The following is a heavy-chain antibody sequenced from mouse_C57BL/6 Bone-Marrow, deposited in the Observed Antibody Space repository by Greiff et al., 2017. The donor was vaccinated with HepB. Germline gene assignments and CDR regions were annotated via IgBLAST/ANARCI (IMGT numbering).Heavy chain of an antibody. V-gene: IGHV1-69*01. J-gene: IGHJ4*01. Sequence: QVQLQQPGAELVMPGASVKLSCKASGYNFTSYWMHWVQQRPGQGLEWIGEIDPSASYTNYNQKFKGKSTLTVDKSSSTAYMQRSSLPSDDSAVYYCARDYGSSSYYYAMDYWGQGTSVTVSS. CDR3: ARDYGSSSYYYAMDY. CDR1: GYNFTSYW. CDR2: IDPSASYT. D-gene: IGHD1-1*01.